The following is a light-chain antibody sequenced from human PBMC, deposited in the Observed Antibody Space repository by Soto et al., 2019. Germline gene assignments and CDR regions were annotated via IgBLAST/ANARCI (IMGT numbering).Light chain of an antibody. CDR2: TAS. CDR1: QDIGIY. J-gene: IGKJ1*01. CDR3: QKNVCAPRK. V-gene: IGKV1-27*01. Sequence: DIQMTQSPSSLSASVGDRVTITCRASQDIGIYLSWYQQKSGGVPRRLIYTASTLQSGVPSRFRGSRSGTDFTLTISSLQPEDAATYCGQKNVCAPRKCGQGTKVEIK.